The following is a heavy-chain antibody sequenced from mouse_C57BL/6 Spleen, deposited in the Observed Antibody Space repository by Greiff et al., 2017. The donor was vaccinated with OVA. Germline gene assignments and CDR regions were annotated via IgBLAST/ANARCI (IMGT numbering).Heavy chain of an antibody. J-gene: IGHJ4*01. CDR1: GFNIKDYY. V-gene: IGHV14-2*01. D-gene: IGHD2-2*01. CDR2: IDPEDGET. CDR3: AHGGLREAMDY. Sequence: EVKVVESGAELVKPGASVKLSCTASGFNIKDYYMHWVKQRTEQGLEWIGRIDPEDGETKYAPKFQGKATIPADTSSNTAYLQLSSLTSEDTAVYYCAHGGLREAMDYWGQGTSVTVSS.